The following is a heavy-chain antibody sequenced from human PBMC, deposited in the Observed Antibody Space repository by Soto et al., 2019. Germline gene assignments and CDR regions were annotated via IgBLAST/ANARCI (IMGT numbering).Heavy chain of an antibody. D-gene: IGHD3-3*01. CDR1: VASITSGGHY. V-gene: IGHV4-31*03. Sequence: PSETLSLTGTVSVASITSGGHYWSWILQHPRKGLECIGYIYYSVSTYYNPSLKSRVTISVDTSKNQFSLKLSSVTAADTAVYYCARTYYDFWSGLRRAYGGSYYGMDVWGQGTTVTVSS. J-gene: IGHJ6*02. CDR2: IYYSVST. CDR3: ARTYYDFWSGLRRAYGGSYYGMDV.